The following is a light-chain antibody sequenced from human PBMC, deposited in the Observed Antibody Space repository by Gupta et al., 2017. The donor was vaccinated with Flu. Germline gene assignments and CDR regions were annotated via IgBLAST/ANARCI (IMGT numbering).Light chain of an antibody. CDR2: GAS. Sequence: VLTQSPGTLSLSPGESANLSCRASQTVGSNYLAWYQQRPGQAPRVLIYGASSRATGIPARFSGSGAGTDFTLTINKLESEDFAVYYCQQDGNSPLTFGGGTKVEIK. V-gene: IGKV3-20*01. CDR3: QQDGNSPLT. J-gene: IGKJ4*01. CDR1: QTVGSNY.